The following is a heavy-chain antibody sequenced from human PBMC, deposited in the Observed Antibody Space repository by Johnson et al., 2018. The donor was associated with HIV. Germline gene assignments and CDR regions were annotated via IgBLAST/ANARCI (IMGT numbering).Heavy chain of an antibody. J-gene: IGHJ3*02. V-gene: IGHV3-30*04. Sequence: QVQLVESGGGVVRPGWSLRLSCAASRFNFKTYTMHWVRQAPGKGLEWVALMSNDGSNKYYADSVKGRFTISRDNSKNTLYLQMNSLRAEDTAVYYCASALCTWGAFDIWGQGTMVTVSS. D-gene: IGHD2-8*01. CDR1: RFNFKTYT. CDR2: MSNDGSNK. CDR3: ASALCTWGAFDI.